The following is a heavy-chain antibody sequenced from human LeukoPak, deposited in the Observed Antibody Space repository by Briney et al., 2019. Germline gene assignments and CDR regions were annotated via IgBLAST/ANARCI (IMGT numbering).Heavy chain of an antibody. CDR2: ISYDGSNE. J-gene: IGHJ4*02. V-gene: IGHV3-30*18. D-gene: IGHD3-22*01. CDR1: GFTFSTYG. CDR3: AKARQKYYYDSSGYSVDY. Sequence: GGSLRLSCAASGFTFSTYGMHWVRQAPGKGLEWVAIISYDGSNEYYGDSVKGRFTISRDNSKNTLYLQMNSLRAGDTAVYYCAKARQKYYYDSSGYSVDYWGQGTLVTVSS.